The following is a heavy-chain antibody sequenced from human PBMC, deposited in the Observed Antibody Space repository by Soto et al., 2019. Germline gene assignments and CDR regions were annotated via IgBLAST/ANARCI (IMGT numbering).Heavy chain of an antibody. Sequence: WGSLRITCASSVFTFSSYGMHWVRQAPCKGLEWAEVISYDGSNKDYADSVKGRFTIPIDNSKNTLYLQMNRLRAEDTAVYYCAKEMSATMVRGVIPRNDYWGQGTLVTVSS. D-gene: IGHD3-10*01. CDR1: VFTFSSYG. J-gene: IGHJ4*02. V-gene: IGHV3-30*18. CDR3: AKEMSATMVRGVIPRNDY. CDR2: ISYDGSNK.